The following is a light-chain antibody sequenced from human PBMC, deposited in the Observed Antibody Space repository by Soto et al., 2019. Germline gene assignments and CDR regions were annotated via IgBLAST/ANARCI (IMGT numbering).Light chain of an antibody. J-gene: IGKJ2*01. CDR1: QSLVYSNGRTY. Sequence: DVVLTQSPLSLSVTPGQPASISGKSSQSLVYSNGRTYLYWYLQKPGQTPQILIYEVSNRFSGVTDRFSGSGSGTDFTLEIGRVEADDVGVYYCMQSLHLPLYTFGQGTKLEI. CDR2: EVS. V-gene: IGKV2D-29*01. CDR3: MQSLHLPLYT.